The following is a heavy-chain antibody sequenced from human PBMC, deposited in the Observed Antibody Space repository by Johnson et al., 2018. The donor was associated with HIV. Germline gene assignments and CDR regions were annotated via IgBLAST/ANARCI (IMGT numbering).Heavy chain of an antibody. Sequence: VQLVESGGGLVQPGGSLRLSCAASGFTFSSYAMSWVRQAPGKGLEWVSAISGSGGSTYYADSVKGRFTISRDNSKNTLYLQMTSLRAEDTAVYYCARVRGGRENAFDIWGQGTMVTVSS. J-gene: IGHJ3*02. CDR1: GFTFSSYA. V-gene: IGHV3-23*04. CDR2: ISGSGGST. D-gene: IGHD1-26*01. CDR3: ARVRGGRENAFDI.